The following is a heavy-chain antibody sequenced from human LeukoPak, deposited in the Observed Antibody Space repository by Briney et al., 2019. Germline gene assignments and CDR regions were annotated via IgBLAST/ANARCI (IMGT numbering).Heavy chain of an antibody. CDR3: ARTKFGEFNTFDI. V-gene: IGHV3-30*04. CDR2: ISYDGSNK. D-gene: IGHD3-10*02. CDR1: GFTFSSYA. J-gene: IGHJ3*02. Sequence: GRPLRLSCAASGFTFSSYAMHWVRQAPGKGLAGVAVISYDGSNKYYADSVKGRFTISRDNPKNTVYLQMNSLRAEDTAVYYCARTKFGEFNTFDIWGKGTMVTVAS.